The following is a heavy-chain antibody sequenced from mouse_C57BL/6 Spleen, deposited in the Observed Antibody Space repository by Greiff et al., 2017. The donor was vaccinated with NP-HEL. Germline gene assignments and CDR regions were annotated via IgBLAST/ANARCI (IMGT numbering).Heavy chain of an antibody. J-gene: IGHJ2*01. CDR3: ARMSYGSSSDY. V-gene: IGHV1-80*01. CDR2: IYPGDGDT. Sequence: QVQLQQSGAELVKPGASVKISCKASGYAFSSYWMNWVKQRPGKGLEWIGQIYPGDGDTNYNGKFKGKATLTADNSSSTAYMQLSSLTSEDSAVYFCARMSYGSSSDYWGQGTTLTVSS. CDR1: GYAFSSYW. D-gene: IGHD1-1*01.